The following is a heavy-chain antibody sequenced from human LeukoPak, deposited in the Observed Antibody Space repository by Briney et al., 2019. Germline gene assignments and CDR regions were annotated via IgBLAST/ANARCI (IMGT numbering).Heavy chain of an antibody. V-gene: IGHV3-48*03. CDR2: ISSSGSTI. Sequence: GGSLRLSCVASGFSLSNYDMNWVRQAPGKGLEWISYISSSGSTIYFADSVKGRFTISRDNAKNSLYLQMNSLRAEDTAVYYCARAGLRYFDWSGPDYWGQGTLVTVSS. D-gene: IGHD3-9*01. J-gene: IGHJ4*02. CDR1: GFSLSNYD. CDR3: ARAGLRYFDWSGPDY.